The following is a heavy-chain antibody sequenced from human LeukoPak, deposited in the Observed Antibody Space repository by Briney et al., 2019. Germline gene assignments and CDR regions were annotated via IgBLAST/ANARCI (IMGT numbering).Heavy chain of an antibody. D-gene: IGHD2-2*01. CDR2: IRQDGSEK. J-gene: IGHJ6*02. V-gene: IGHV3-7*01. Sequence: PGGSLKLSCAASGYTFTSYWMNWVRQAPGQGLEWVANIRQDGSEKYYADSVKGRFTITRDTANSSLYLQMNRLRADDTAVYYCARDDSLDCSSTSCYSDYYYYYGMDVWGQGTTVAVSS. CDR1: GYTFTSYW. CDR3: ARDDSLDCSSTSCYSDYYYYYGMDV.